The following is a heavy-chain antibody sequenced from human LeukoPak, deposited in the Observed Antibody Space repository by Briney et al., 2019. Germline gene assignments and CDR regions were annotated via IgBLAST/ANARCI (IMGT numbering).Heavy chain of an antibody. CDR1: GFTFSSYG. D-gene: IGHD6-19*01. CDR3: AKDGSSGWVLDY. J-gene: IGHJ4*02. V-gene: IGHV3-33*06. CDR2: IWYDGSNK. Sequence: GGSLRLSCAASGFTFSSYGMHWVRQAPGKGLEWVAVIWYDGSNKYYADSVKGRFTISRDNSKNTLYLQMNSLRAEDTAVYYCAKDGSSGWVLDYWGQGTLVTVSS.